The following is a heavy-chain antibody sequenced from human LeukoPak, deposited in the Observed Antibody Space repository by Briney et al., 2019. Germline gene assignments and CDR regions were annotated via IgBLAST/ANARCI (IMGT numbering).Heavy chain of an antibody. CDR3: AKDLVYLGYCSSTSCYAYAIDI. D-gene: IGHD2-2*01. CDR1: GFTFSSYS. V-gene: IGHV3-30*18. J-gene: IGHJ3*02. Sequence: GRSLRLSCAASGFTFSSYSMHWVRQAPGKGLEWVAVISYDGSNKYYADSVKGRFTISRDNSKNTLYLQMNSLRAEDTAVYYCAKDLVYLGYCSSTSCYAYAIDIWGQGTMVTVSS. CDR2: ISYDGSNK.